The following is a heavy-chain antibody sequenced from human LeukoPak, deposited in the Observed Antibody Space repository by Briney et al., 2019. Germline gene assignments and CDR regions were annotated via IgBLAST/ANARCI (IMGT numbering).Heavy chain of an antibody. CDR2: ISYDGSNK. Sequence: GRSLRLSCAPSGFTFSSYGMHWVRQAPGKGLEWVAVISYDGSNKYYADSVKGRFTISRDNSKNTLYLQMNSLRAEDTAVYYCRGVRGVTHYFDYWGQGTLVTVSS. D-gene: IGHD3-10*01. CDR3: RGVRGVTHYFDY. CDR1: GFTFSSYG. V-gene: IGHV3-30*03. J-gene: IGHJ4*02.